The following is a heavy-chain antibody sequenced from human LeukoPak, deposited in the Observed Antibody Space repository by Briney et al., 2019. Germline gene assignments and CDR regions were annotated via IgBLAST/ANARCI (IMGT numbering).Heavy chain of an antibody. V-gene: IGHV1-2*02. CDR2: INPNSGGT. CDR3: ARADRLHGGPYLIGP. Sequence: ASVQVSCQTSGYIFTDYYMHWVRQAPGRGLAWMGWINPNSGGTSSAQKVQCRVTMTRDTSITTVYMEMSWLTSDDTAIYYCARADRLHGGPYLIGPWGQGTLVTVSS. J-gene: IGHJ5*02. CDR1: GYIFTDYY. D-gene: IGHD2-21*01.